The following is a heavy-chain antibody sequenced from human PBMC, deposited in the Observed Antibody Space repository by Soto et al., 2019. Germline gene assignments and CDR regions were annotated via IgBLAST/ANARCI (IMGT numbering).Heavy chain of an antibody. CDR1: GFTFTSSA. Sequence: SVKVSCKASGFTFTSSAVQWVRQARGQRLEWIGWIVVGSGNTNYAQKFQERVTITGDMSTSTAYMELSSLRSEDTAVYYCAADSKNYDILTGYRPYYYYYGMDVWGQGTTVTVSS. CDR2: IVVGSGNT. V-gene: IGHV1-58*01. J-gene: IGHJ6*02. D-gene: IGHD3-9*01. CDR3: AADSKNYDILTGYRPYYYYYGMDV.